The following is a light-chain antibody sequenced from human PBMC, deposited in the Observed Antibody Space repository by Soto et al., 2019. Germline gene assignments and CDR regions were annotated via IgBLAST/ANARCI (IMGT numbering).Light chain of an antibody. V-gene: IGKV1-39*01. Sequence: DIQMTQSPSSLSASVGDRVTITCRASQSISNYLNWCQQKPGKAPKLLIYAASSLQSGVPSRFSGSGSGTDFTLTISSLQPEDFATYYCQQSYSMPLTFGGGTKVDIK. CDR1: QSISNY. CDR2: AAS. J-gene: IGKJ4*01. CDR3: QQSYSMPLT.